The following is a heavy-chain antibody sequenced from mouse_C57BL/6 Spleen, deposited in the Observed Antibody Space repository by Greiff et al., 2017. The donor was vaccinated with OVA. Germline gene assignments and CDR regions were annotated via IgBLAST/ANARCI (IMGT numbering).Heavy chain of an antibody. CDR1: GYTFTSYW. CDR3: ARVGGFAY. CDR2: IDPSDSYT. V-gene: IGHV1-59*01. Sequence: QVQLQQPGAELVRPGSSVKLSCKASGYTFTSYWMHWVKQRPGQGLEWIGVIDPSDSYTNYNQKFKGKATLTVDTSSSTAYMQLSSLTSEDSAVYYCARVGGFAYWGQGTLVTVSA. J-gene: IGHJ3*01.